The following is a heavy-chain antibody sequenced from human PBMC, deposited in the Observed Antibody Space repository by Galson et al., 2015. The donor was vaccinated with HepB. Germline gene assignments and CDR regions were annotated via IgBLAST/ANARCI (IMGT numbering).Heavy chain of an antibody. V-gene: IGHV4-59*11. CDR1: GGSIGSHF. J-gene: IGHJ5*01. D-gene: IGHD3-3*01. CDR3: ARDTYCPDIYAEYYEDYFDS. CDR2: AHSSGRT. Sequence: TLSLTCTVSGGSIGSHFWSWIRQPPGKGLEWVGYAHSSGRTNSNPSLKSRVTLSIDTSKDQFSLKMRSVTTADTAVYYCARDTYCPDIYAEYYEDYFDSWGHGILVTVSS.